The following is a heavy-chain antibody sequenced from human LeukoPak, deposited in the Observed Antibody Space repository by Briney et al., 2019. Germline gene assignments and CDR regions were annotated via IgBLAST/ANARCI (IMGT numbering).Heavy chain of an antibody. V-gene: IGHV3-23*01. J-gene: IGHJ1*01. CDR3: ARTRPAGYDYDYAFELQH. CDR1: GFSFSNYG. CDR2: ISLSGDSP. D-gene: IGHD2-2*01. Sequence: PGGSLRLSCSASGFSFSNYGKNWVRQAPGKGLEWVSSISLSGDSPNHPPSVKGRFTTPRNTSAKTLFSQMNSLRADDTAVYFCARTRPAGYDYDYAFELQHWGQGTLVTVSS.